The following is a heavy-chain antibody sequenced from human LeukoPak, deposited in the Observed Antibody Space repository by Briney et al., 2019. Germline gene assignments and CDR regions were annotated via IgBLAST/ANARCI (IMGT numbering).Heavy chain of an antibody. V-gene: IGHV3-7*05. Sequence: ETGGSLRLSCAASGFTFSNYWITWARQAPGKGLEWVANIKQGGSEKHYVDSVKGRFTISRDDARNSLYLQMNSLRIEDTAVYYCAREGQQSYGMDVWGQGTTVTVSS. CDR1: GFTFSNYW. D-gene: IGHD6-13*01. CDR3: AREGQQSYGMDV. J-gene: IGHJ6*02. CDR2: IKQGGSEK.